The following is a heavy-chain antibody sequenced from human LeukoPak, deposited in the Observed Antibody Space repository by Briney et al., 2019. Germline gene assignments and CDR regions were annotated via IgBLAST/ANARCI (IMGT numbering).Heavy chain of an antibody. CDR1: GDSVSSNSAA. CDR2: TYYRSKWYN. D-gene: IGHD2-2*01. J-gene: IGHJ5*02. V-gene: IGHV6-1*01. CDR3: ARGVVPAXMQLNWFDP. Sequence: SQTLSLTCAISGDSVSSNSAAWNWIRQSPSRGLEWLGRTYYRSKWYNDYAVSVKSRITINPDTSKNQFSLQLNSVTPEDTAVXYXARGVVPAXMQLNWFDPWGQGTLVTVSS.